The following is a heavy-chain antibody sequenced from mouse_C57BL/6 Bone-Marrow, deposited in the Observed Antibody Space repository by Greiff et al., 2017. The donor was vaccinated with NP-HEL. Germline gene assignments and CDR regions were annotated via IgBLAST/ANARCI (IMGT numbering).Heavy chain of an antibody. CDR3: ARGVDY. CDR1: GYAFSSSW. CDR2: IYPGDGDT. Sequence: VQLQQSGPELVKPGASVKISCKASGYAFSSSWMNWVKQRPGKGLEWIGRIYPGDGDTNYNGKFKAKATLTVDKSSSTAYMQLKSLTSEDSAVYYCARGVDYWGQGTTLTVSS. J-gene: IGHJ2*01. V-gene: IGHV1-82*01.